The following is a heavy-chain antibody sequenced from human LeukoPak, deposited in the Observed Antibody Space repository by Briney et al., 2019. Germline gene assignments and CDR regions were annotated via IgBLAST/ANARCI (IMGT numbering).Heavy chain of an antibody. CDR1: GDSITSGSYY. V-gene: IGHV4-39*07. D-gene: IGHD2-2*01. CDR3: ARLPGVPAASYYFDY. CDR2: IYYSGST. J-gene: IGHJ4*02. Sequence: TSETLSLTCTVSGDSITSGSYYWAWIRQPPGRGLEWIGSIYYSGSTYYNPSLKSRVTISVDTSKNQFSLKLSSVTAADTAVYYCARLPGVPAASYYFDYWGQGTLVTVSS.